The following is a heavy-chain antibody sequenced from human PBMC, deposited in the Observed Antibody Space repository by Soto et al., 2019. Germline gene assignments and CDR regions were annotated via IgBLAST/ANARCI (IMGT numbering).Heavy chain of an antibody. CDR3: AREDGHGSRGANWFAP. V-gene: IGHV6-1*01. Sequence: SQTLSLTCAISGDSVSSNSAAWNWIRQSPWRGLEWLGRTYYRSRWYNDYAVSVESRITINPDTSKNQFSLQLNSVTPEDTAVYYCAREDGHGSRGANWFAPWGRGTLVTVSS. CDR1: GDSVSSNSAA. J-gene: IGHJ5*02. D-gene: IGHD3-10*01. CDR2: TYYRSRWYN.